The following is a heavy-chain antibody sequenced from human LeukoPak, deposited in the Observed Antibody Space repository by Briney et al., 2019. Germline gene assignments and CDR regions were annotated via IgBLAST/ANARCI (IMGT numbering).Heavy chain of an antibody. CDR1: GFTFSSYS. J-gene: IGHJ5*02. D-gene: IGHD3-10*01. CDR2: ISSSSSYI. Sequence: GGSLRLSCAASGFTFSSYSMNWVRQAPGKGLEWVSSISSSSSYIYYADSVKGRFAISRDNAKNSLYLQMNSLRAEDTAVYYCARDGVLLWFGESYNWFDPWGQGTLVTVSS. CDR3: ARDGVLLWFGESYNWFDP. V-gene: IGHV3-21*01.